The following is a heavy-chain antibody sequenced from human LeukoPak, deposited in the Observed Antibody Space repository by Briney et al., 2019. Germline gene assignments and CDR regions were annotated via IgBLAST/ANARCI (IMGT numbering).Heavy chain of an antibody. V-gene: IGHV3-23*01. Sequence: GGSLRLSCAASGFTFSSYAMSWVRQAPGKGLEWVSAISGSGGSTYYADSVKGRFTISRDNSKNTLNLQMNSLRAEDTAVYYCAKAFLPGIAAAGLFDHWGQGTLVTVSS. CDR3: AKAFLPGIAAAGLFDH. D-gene: IGHD6-13*01. CDR1: GFTFSSYA. CDR2: ISGSGGST. J-gene: IGHJ4*02.